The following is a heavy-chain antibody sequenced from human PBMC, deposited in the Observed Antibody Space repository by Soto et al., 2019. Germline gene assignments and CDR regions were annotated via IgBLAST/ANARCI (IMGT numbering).Heavy chain of an antibody. CDR2: ISSSSSTI. V-gene: IGHV3-48*01. CDR3: ARVRAGLRYYYYYMDV. CDR1: GFTFSSYS. J-gene: IGHJ6*03. D-gene: IGHD6-19*01. Sequence: EVQLVESGGGLVQPGGSLRLSCAASGFTFSSYSMNWVRQAPGKGLEWVSYISSSSSTIYYADSVKGRFTISRDNAKNSLYLQMNSLRAEDTAVYYCARVRAGLRYYYYYMDVWGKGTTVTVSS.